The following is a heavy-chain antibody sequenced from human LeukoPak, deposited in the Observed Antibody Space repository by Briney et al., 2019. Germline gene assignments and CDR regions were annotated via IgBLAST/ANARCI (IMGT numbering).Heavy chain of an antibody. CDR3: ARVDVWGSSTSDYFDY. CDR2: IYTSGST. V-gene: IGHV4-4*07. CDR1: GGSISSYY. D-gene: IGHD3-16*01. J-gene: IGHJ4*02. Sequence: NPSETLSLTCTVSGGSISSYYWSWIRQPAGKGLEWIGRIYTSGSTNYNPSLKSRVTMSVDTSKNQFSLKLSSVTAADTAVYYCARVDVWGSSTSDYFDYWGQGTLVTVSS.